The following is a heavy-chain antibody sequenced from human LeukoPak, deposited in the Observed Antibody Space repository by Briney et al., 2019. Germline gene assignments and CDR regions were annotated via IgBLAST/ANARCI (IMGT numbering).Heavy chain of an antibody. CDR1: GASINTFY. J-gene: IGHJ3*02. CDR2: FYASGKT. D-gene: IGHD5-12*01. V-gene: IGHV4-4*07. CDR3: ARSAFSGFDI. Sequence: PSETLSLTCIMSGASINTFYWSWIRQPAGRGLEWIGRFYASGKTYYNPALNSRAAVSIDTSKNIFSLKLTSVTAADTAVYYCARSAFSGFDIWGRGTMVTVSS.